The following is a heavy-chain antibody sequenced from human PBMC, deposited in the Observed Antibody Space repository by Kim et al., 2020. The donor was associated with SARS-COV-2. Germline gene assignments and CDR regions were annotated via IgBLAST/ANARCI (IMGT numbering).Heavy chain of an antibody. V-gene: IGHV3-7*01. CDR2: INEDGSGK. CDR3: VRFDSLGN. J-gene: IGHJ4*02. CDR1: GFTFRSTW. D-gene: IGHD3-9*01. Sequence: GGSLRLSCAASGFTFRSTWMSWVRQAPGRGLEWVANINEDGSGKYYVDSVKGRFAISRDNTKDSVYLQMNSLRAEDTAVYYCVRFDSLGNWGQGTLVIVSS.